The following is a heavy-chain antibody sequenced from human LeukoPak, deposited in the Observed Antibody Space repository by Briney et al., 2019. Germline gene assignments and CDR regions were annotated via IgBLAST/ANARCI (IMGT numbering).Heavy chain of an antibody. CDR1: GGSFSGYY. CDR2: INHSGST. V-gene: IGHV4-34*01. J-gene: IGHJ4*02. Sequence: SETLSLTCAVYGGSFSGYYWSWIRQPPGKGLEWIGEINHSGSTNYNPSLKSRVTISVDTSKNQFSLKLSSVTAADTAVYYCARQDRWLPDYWGQGTLVTVPS. D-gene: IGHD5-12*01. CDR3: ARQDRWLPDY.